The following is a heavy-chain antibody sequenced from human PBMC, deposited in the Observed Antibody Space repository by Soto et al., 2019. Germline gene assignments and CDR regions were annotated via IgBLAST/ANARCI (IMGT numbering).Heavy chain of an antibody. D-gene: IGHD1-26*01. CDR1: GFTFSNAW. CDR3: TTIVGAGLYL. J-gene: IGHJ2*01. V-gene: IGHV3-15*01. CDR2: IKSKTDGGTT. Sequence: GGSLRLSCAASGFTFSNAWMSWVRQAPGKGLEWGGRIKSKTDGGTTDYAAPVKGRFTISRDDSKNTLYLQMNSLKTEDTSVYYCTTIVGAGLYLWGRGTLVTVSS.